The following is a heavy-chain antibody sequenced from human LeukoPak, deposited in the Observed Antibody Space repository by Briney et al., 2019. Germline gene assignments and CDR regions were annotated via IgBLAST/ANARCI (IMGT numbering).Heavy chain of an antibody. J-gene: IGHJ4*02. CDR1: GFTFSSYW. D-gene: IGHD6-13*01. Sequence: GGSLRLSCEASGFTFSSYWMTWVRQTPGKGLEWVANIKQDGSKKYYVDSVKGRFTISRDNANNSLYLQMNSLGAEDTAVYYCARIFYSSSCLDYWGQGTRVTVSS. V-gene: IGHV3-7*01. CDR2: IKQDGSKK. CDR3: ARIFYSSSCLDY.